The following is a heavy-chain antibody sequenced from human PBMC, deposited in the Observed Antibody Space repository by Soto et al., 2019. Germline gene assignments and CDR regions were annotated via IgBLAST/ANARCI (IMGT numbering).Heavy chain of an antibody. D-gene: IGHD3-22*01. CDR3: ARDLLSGYYDSSGYYLGYYYYYGMDV. Sequence: ASVKVSCKASGYTFTGYYMHWVRQAPGQGLEWMGWINPNSGGTNYAQKFQGWVTMTRDTSISTAYMELSRLRSDDTAVYYCARDLLSGYYDSSGYYLGYYYYYGMDVWGQGTTVTVSS. J-gene: IGHJ6*02. CDR2: INPNSGGT. V-gene: IGHV1-2*04. CDR1: GYTFTGYY.